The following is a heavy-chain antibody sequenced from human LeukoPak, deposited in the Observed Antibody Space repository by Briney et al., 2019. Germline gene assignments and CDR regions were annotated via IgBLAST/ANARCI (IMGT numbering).Heavy chain of an antibody. CDR1: GYTFTSYY. V-gene: IGHV1-46*01. D-gene: IGHD3-22*01. J-gene: IGHJ3*02. Sequence: ASVKVSCKASGYTFTSYYMHWVRQAPGQGLEWMGIINPSGGSTSYAQKFRGRVTMTRDTSTSTVYMELSSLRSEDTAVYYCARPVDSSGYYDAFDIWGQGTMVTVSS. CDR2: INPSGGST. CDR3: ARPVDSSGYYDAFDI.